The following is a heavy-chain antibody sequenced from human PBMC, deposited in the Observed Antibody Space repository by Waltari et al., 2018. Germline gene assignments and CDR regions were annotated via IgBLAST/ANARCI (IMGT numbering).Heavy chain of an antibody. J-gene: IGHJ1*01. Sequence: EVQLVESGGGLVQPGGSLSLSCAASGFTLSSYWMHWVRQAPGKGLVWVSDINTDGSTTNYADSGKGRFTSSRDNAKNTLYLQMDSLRAEETAVYYCVIGAQHVSNWYASEYFQHWGQGTLVTVSS. CDR3: VIGAQHVSNWYASEYFQH. CDR2: INTDGSTT. D-gene: IGHD6-13*01. CDR1: GFTLSSYW. V-gene: IGHV3-74*01.